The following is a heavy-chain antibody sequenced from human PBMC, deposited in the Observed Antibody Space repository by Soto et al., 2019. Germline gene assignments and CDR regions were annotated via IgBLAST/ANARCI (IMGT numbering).Heavy chain of an antibody. J-gene: IGHJ5*02. CDR3: ARSSGGNFGIIREGSNWFDP. CDR2: INPHGGST. Sequence: QVRLVQSGAEVRRPGASVKVSCKAPGDTFTSYYLNWVRQAPGQGLEWMGVINPHGGSTKYAQKFQGRVTMTRDTSRRTVYMELRSLRSDDTAIYYCARSSGGNFGIIREGSNWFDPWGQGTLVTVSS. CDR1: GDTFTSYY. D-gene: IGHD3-3*01. V-gene: IGHV1-46*01.